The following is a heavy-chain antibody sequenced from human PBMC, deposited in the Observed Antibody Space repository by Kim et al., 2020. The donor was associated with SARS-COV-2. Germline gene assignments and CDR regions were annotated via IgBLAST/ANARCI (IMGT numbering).Heavy chain of an antibody. D-gene: IGHD3-10*01. J-gene: IGHJ4*02. CDR2: INAGNGNT. CDR1: GYTFTSYA. Sequence: ASVKVSCKASGYTFTSYAMHWVRQAPGQRLEWMGWINAGNGNTKYSQKFQVRVTITRDTSASTAYMELSSLRSEDTAVYYCARTSSGSYQLPLYWGQGTLVTVSS. CDR3: ARTSSGSYQLPLY. V-gene: IGHV1-3*01.